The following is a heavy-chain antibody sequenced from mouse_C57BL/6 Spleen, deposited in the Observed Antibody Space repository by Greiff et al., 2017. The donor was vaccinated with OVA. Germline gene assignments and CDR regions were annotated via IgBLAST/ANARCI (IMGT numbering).Heavy chain of an antibody. D-gene: IGHD2-5*01. J-gene: IGHJ2*01. Sequence: EVHLVESGGGLVQPKGSLKLSCAASGFSFNTYAMNWVRQAPGKGVEWVARIRSKSNNYATYYADSVKDRFTISRDDSESMLYLQMNNLKTEDTAMYYCVRHHYSNYFDYWGQGTTLTVSS. CDR2: IRSKSNNYAT. CDR3: VRHHYSNYFDY. V-gene: IGHV10-1*01. CDR1: GFSFNTYA.